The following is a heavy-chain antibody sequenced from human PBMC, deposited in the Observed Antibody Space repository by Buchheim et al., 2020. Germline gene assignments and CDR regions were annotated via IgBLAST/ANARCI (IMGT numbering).Heavy chain of an antibody. CDR1: GFTFSSYG. D-gene: IGHD2-21*02. J-gene: IGHJ4*02. CDR3: AKTGDSSIDY. CDR2: ISYDGSNK. Sequence: QVQLVESGGGVVQPGRSLRLSCAASGFTFSSYGMHWVRQAPGKGLEWVAVISYDGSNKYYADSVKGRFTISRDTSKKTLYLQMNSLRAEDTAVYYCAKTGDSSIDYWGQGTL. V-gene: IGHV3-30*18.